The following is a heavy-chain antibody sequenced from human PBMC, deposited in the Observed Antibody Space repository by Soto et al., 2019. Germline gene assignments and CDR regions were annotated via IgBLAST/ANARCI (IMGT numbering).Heavy chain of an antibody. D-gene: IGHD2-15*01. Sequence: GGSLRLSCAASGFTFSSYGMHWVRQAPGKGLEWVAVIWYDGTNKYYADSLKGRFTISRDNSKNTLYLQMNSLRDEDTAVYYCARDLGRYCSGGSCYSPLGYWGQGTLVTVSS. CDR2: IWYDGTNK. V-gene: IGHV3-33*01. CDR1: GFTFSSYG. CDR3: ARDLGRYCSGGSCYSPLGY. J-gene: IGHJ4*02.